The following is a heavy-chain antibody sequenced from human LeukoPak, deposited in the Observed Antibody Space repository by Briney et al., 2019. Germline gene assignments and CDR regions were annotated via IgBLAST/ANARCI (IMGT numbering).Heavy chain of an antibody. CDR2: IYSSGST. V-gene: IGHV4-39*07. CDR3: ARETSQVSPYYYYYYTDV. CDR1: GASMKSSEYY. D-gene: IGHD2-2*01. J-gene: IGHJ6*03. Sequence: SETLSLTCSVSGASMKSSEYYWAWVRQAPGKGLEWIGNIYSSGSTFYHPSLKSRVTISVDTSNNQFSLKLRSVTAADTGVYYCARETSQVSPYYYYYYTDVWGKGITVTVSS.